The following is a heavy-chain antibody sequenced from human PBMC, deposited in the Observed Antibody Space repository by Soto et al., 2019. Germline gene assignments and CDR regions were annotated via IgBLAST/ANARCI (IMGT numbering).Heavy chain of an antibody. CDR3: GSLEVGDGANYYYYYGVGV. CDR2: VTANGGST. Sequence: PGGSLRLSCAATGFTFNVYAMTWVRQAPGKGMEWVSAVTANGGSTYSADSVKGRFTISRDNSKNTLFLQMNSLRAEDTAVYYCGSLEVGDGANYYYYYGVGVWGQGTTGTVSS. D-gene: IGHD2-21*02. V-gene: IGHV3-23*01. CDR1: GFTFNVYA. J-gene: IGHJ6*02.